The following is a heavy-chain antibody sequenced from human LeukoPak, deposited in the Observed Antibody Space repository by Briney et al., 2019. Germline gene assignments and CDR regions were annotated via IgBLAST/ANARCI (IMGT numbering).Heavy chain of an antibody. V-gene: IGHV4-39*07. CDR1: GGSISSSSYY. D-gene: IGHD2-2*02. Sequence: SETLSLTCTVSGGSISSSSYYWGWIRQPPGKGLEWIGEINHSGSTNYNPSLKSRVTISVDTSKNQFSLKLSSVTAADTAVYYCARGRRGVVVPAAIDFGKLGDDYWGQGTLVTVSS. CDR3: ARGRRGVVVPAAIDFGKLGDDY. CDR2: INHSGST. J-gene: IGHJ4*02.